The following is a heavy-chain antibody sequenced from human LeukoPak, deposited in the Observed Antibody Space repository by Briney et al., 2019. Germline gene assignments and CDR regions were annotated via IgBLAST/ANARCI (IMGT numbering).Heavy chain of an antibody. J-gene: IGHJ4*02. CDR2: IIPIFGTA. CDR1: GGTFSSYA. Sequence: EASVKVSCKASGGTFSSYAISWVRQAPGQGLEWMGRIIPIFGTANYAQKFQGRVTITTDESTSTAYMELSSLRSEDTAVYYCARGRPTMVVNHAFDYWGQGTLVTVSS. D-gene: IGHD4-23*01. V-gene: IGHV1-69*05. CDR3: ARGRPTMVVNHAFDY.